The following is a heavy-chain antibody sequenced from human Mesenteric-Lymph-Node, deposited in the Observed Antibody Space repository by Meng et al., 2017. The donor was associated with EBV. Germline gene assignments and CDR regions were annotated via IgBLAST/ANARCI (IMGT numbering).Heavy chain of an antibody. CDR2: ISSSGSTP. V-gene: IGHV3-11*01. Sequence: QGKVAESGGGLVKSGGSLRLYCAASELIFSDHYMNWIRQAPGKGLEWIAYISSSGSTPYYADSVKGRFTVSRDNAKSSLYLQMDNLRPEDTAVYYCARAYYYDGFDHWGQGTLVTVSS. D-gene: IGHD3-22*01. J-gene: IGHJ4*02. CDR3: ARAYYYDGFDH. CDR1: ELIFSDHY.